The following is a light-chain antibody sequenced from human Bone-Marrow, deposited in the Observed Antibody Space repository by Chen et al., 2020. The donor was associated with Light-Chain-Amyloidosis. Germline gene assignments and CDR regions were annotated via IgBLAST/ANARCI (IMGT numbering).Light chain of an antibody. CDR1: SSDVGGYNY. J-gene: IGLJ3*02. V-gene: IGLV2-14*03. Sequence: QSALTQPASVSGSPGQSITISRTGTSSDVGGYNYVSWYQQHPGKAPKLMIYDVSNRPSGVSNRFSGSKSGNTASLTISGLQAEDEADYYCSSYTSSSTLEFGGGTKLTVL. CDR2: DVS. CDR3: SSYTSSSTLE.